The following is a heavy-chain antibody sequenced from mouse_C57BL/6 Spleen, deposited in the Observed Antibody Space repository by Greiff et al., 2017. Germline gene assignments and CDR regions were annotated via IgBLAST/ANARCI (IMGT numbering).Heavy chain of an antibody. CDR1: GYTFTSYW. CDR3: ARDYGNPFAD. J-gene: IGHJ3*01. CDR2: IHPNSGST. V-gene: IGHV1-64*01. Sequence: QVQLQQPGAELVKPGASVKLSCKASGYTFTSYWMHWVKQRPGQGLAWIGMIHPNSGSTNYNEKFKSKATLTVDKSSSTAYMQLSSLTSEDSAVYYCARDYGNPFADWGQGTLVTVSA. D-gene: IGHD2-1*01.